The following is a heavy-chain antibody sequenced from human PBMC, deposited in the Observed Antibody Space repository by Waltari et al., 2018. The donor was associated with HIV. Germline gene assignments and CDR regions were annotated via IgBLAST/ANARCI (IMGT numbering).Heavy chain of an antibody. CDR3: ARVPQGRLGELSTYYFDY. Sequence: QVQLVQSGAVVKKPGASVKVSCRTSGYTFSYNYIYWMRQAPGQGPEWMGWINPNSGGTNYAQRFQDRVTLTRDTHISTVFMDLSRLASDDTAVYYCARVPQGRLGELSTYYFDYWGQGSLVIVSS. D-gene: IGHD3-16*01. J-gene: IGHJ4*02. CDR1: GYTFSYNY. V-gene: IGHV1-2*02. CDR2: INPNSGGT.